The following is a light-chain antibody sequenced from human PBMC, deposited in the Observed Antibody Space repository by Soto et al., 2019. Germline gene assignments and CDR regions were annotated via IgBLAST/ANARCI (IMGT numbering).Light chain of an antibody. V-gene: IGKV3-15*01. J-gene: IGKJ1*01. CDR2: GAS. CDR1: QSVTNN. Sequence: EIVMTQSPDTLSVSPGERATLSCRASQSVTNNLAWYQQKPGQAPRLLIYGASTRTIAIPARFSGSGSGTDFTLTISSLQSEDFAVYDCQQYNNWPRTFGQGTKVEIK. CDR3: QQYNNWPRT.